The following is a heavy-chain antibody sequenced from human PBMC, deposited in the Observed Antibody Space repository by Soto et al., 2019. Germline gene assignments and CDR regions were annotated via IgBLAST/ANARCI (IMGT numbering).Heavy chain of an antibody. CDR2: INHSGST. CDR3: ARGRSSGWYNKYYYYGMDV. Sequence: PSETLSLTCAVYGGSFSGYYGSWIRQPPGKGLEWIGEINHSGSTNYNPSLKSRVTISVDTSKNQFSLKLSSVTAADTAVYYCARGRSSGWYNKYYYYGMDVWGQGTTVTVSS. D-gene: IGHD6-19*01. CDR1: GGSFSGYY. J-gene: IGHJ6*02. V-gene: IGHV4-34*01.